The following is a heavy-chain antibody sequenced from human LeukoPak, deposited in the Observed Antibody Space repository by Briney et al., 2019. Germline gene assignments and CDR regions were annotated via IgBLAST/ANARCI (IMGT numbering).Heavy chain of an antibody. CDR3: ARSSGTGTFSY. CDR2: VYYGRSP. J-gene: IGHJ4*02. CDR1: GDSISRSTYY. V-gene: IGHV4-39*02. D-gene: IGHD6-25*01. Sequence: SETLSLTCTVSGDSISRSTYYWAWVRQPPGKGLEWIGSVYYGRSPYFNPSLESRATISVDTSKNHFSLKMSSVTAADTAVYYCARSSGTGTFSYWGQGTLVTVSS.